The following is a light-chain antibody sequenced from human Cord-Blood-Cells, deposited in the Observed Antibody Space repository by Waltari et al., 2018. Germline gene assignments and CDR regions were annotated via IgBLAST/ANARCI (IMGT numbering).Light chain of an antibody. Sequence: GDRVTITCRASQRISSWLAWYQQKPGKAPKLLIYDASSLESGVPSRFSGSGSGTEFTLTSSSLQPDDFATYYCQQYNSYSLTFGGGTKVEIK. CDR2: DAS. CDR3: QQYNSYSLT. J-gene: IGKJ4*01. CDR1: QRISSW. V-gene: IGKV1-5*01.